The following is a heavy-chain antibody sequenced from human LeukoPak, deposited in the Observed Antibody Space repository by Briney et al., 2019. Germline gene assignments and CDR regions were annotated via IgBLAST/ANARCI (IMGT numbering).Heavy chain of an antibody. D-gene: IGHD3-10*01. V-gene: IGHV3-23*01. J-gene: IGHJ4*02. CDR3: AKGLTYYYGSGSYSSFVY. CDR1: GFTFSSYA. CDR2: IIGSGGST. Sequence: GGSLRLSCAASGFTFSSYAMSWVRQAPGKGLEWGSAIIGSGGSTYYADSGKGRFTMARDNAKNTLYLQMNSLRAEDTAVYYCAKGLTYYYGSGSYSSFVYWGQGTLVTVAS.